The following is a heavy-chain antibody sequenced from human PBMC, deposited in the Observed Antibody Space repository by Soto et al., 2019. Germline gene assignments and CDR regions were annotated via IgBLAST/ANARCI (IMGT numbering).Heavy chain of an antibody. V-gene: IGHV1-58*01. J-gene: IGHJ6*02. CDR1: GFTFTSSA. D-gene: IGHD3-3*01. CDR3: AADRPLEGGQTYYYYGMDV. CDR2: IVVGSGNT. Sequence: ASVKVSCKASGFTFTSSAVQWVRQARGQRLEWIGWIVVGSGNTNYAQKFQERVTITRDMSTSTAYMELSSLRSEDTAVYYCAADRPLEGGQTYYYYGMDVWGQGTTVTVSS.